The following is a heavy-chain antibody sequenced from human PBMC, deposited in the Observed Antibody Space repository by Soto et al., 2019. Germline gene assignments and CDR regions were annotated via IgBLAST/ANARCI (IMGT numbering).Heavy chain of an antibody. CDR1: GYSFTSYW. V-gene: IGHV5-10-1*01. D-gene: IGHD3-10*01. J-gene: IGHJ5*02. Sequence: EVQLVQSGAEVKKPGESLRISCKGSGYSFTSYWISWVRQMPGKGLEWMGKIDPSDSYTNYSPSFQGHVTISADKSISTAYLQWSSLKASDTAMYYRARQWAIGSGSYTNWFDPWGQGTLVTVSS. CDR3: ARQWAIGSGSYTNWFDP. CDR2: IDPSDSYT.